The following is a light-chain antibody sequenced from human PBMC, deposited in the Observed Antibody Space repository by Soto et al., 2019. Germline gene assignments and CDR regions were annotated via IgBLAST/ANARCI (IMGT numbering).Light chain of an antibody. Sequence: EIVLTRSPATLSLSPGERATLSCRASQSVSSSYLAWYQQKPGQAPRLLIYGASSRATGIPDRFSGSGSGTDFTLTISRLEPEDFALYYCQQYGGSPRTFGQGTKVDIK. J-gene: IGKJ1*01. CDR1: QSVSSSY. V-gene: IGKV3-20*01. CDR3: QQYGGSPRT. CDR2: GAS.